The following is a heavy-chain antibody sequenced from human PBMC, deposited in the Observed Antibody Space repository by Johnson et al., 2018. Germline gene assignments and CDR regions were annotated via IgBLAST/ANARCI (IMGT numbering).Heavy chain of an antibody. CDR2: IKSKTDGGTT. J-gene: IGHJ5*02. CDR1: GIIFSNAW. D-gene: IGHD2/OR15-2a*01. CDR3: TPDLCLLGYCNWFDP. Sequence: VQLVESGGGLVKPGGSLRLSCAASGIIFSNAWMNWVRQAPGKGLAWVGRIKSKTDGGTTDYAAPVKGRFTILRDDSKNTLYLQMNNLKTEDTAGYYCTPDLCLLGYCNWFDPWGQGTLVTVSS. V-gene: IGHV3-15*07.